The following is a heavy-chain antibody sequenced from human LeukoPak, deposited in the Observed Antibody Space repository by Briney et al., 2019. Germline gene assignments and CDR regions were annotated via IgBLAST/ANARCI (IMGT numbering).Heavy chain of an antibody. D-gene: IGHD3-10*01. V-gene: IGHV1-24*01. Sequence: ASVKVSCKVSGYTLTELSMHWVRQAPGKGLEWMGGFDPEDGETIYAQKFQGRVTMTEDTSTDTAYMELSSLRSEDTAVYCCATPRYYYGSGSYLFDYWGQGTLVTVSS. CDR1: GYTLTELS. J-gene: IGHJ4*02. CDR2: FDPEDGET. CDR3: ATPRYYYGSGSYLFDY.